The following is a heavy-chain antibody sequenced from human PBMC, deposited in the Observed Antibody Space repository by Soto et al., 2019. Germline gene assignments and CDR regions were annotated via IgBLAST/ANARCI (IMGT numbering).Heavy chain of an antibody. CDR2: ISVYNGNT. V-gene: IGHV1-18*01. J-gene: IGHJ4*02. CDR3: AREGPPEAY. CDR1: GYTFSSYA. Sequence: QVQLVQSGTEVKKPGASVKVSCKASGYTFSSYAISWVRQAPGHGLEWMGWISVYNGNTKYAQKLQGRVTMTTDTPTSIASMQLRSLRSDDTAVNHCAREGPPEAYWRQGTLATVSS.